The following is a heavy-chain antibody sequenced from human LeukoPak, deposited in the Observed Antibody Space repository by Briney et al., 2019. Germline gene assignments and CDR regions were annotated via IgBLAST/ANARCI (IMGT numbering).Heavy chain of an antibody. CDR3: ARYGSGSYSYYFDY. V-gene: IGHV4-59*01. CDR2: IYYSGST. Sequence: PSETLSLTCTVSGGSISSYYWSWIRQPPGKGLEWIGYIYYSGSTNYNPSLKSRVTISVDTSENQFSLKLSSVTAADTAVYYCARYGSGSYSYYFDYWGQGTLVNVSS. D-gene: IGHD3-10*01. CDR1: GGSISSYY. J-gene: IGHJ4*02.